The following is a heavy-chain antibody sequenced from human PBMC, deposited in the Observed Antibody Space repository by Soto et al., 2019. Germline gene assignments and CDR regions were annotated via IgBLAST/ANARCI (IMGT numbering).Heavy chain of an antibody. CDR3: ARHVRVVDWFDP. Sequence: SETLSLTCTVSGGSISSYYWSWIRQPPGKGLEWIGYIYYSGSTNYNPSLKSRVTISVDTSKNQFSLKLSSVTAADTAVYYCARHVRVVDWFDPWGQGTLVTVSS. CDR1: GGSISSYY. D-gene: IGHD3-22*01. V-gene: IGHV4-59*08. J-gene: IGHJ5*02. CDR2: IYYSGST.